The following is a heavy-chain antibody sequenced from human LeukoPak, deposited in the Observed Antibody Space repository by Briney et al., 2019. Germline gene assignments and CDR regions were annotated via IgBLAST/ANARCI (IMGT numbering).Heavy chain of an antibody. CDR1: GFTFSSYA. CDR2: ISYDGSNK. J-gene: IGHJ6*02. V-gene: IGHV3-30-3*01. CDR3: ARDLPNPMVRGVNYYYGMDV. D-gene: IGHD3-10*01. Sequence: GRSLRLSCAASGFTFSSYATHWVRQAPGKGLEWVAVISYDGSNKYYADSVKGRFTISRDNSKNTLYLQMNSLRAEDTAVYYCARDLPNPMVRGVNYYYGMDVWGQGTTVTVSS.